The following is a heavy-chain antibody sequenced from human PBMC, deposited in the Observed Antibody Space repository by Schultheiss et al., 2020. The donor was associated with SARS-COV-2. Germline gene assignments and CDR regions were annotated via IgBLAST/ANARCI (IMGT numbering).Heavy chain of an antibody. V-gene: IGHV4-59*01. D-gene: IGHD6-13*01. CDR1: GGSFSGYY. CDR3: ARDWDRGAAAGTRYYYYGMDV. J-gene: IGHJ6*02. CDR2: IYYSGST. Sequence: SETLSLTCAVYGGSFSGYYWSWIRQPPGKGLEWIGYIYYSGSTYYNPSLKSRVTISVDTSKNQFSLKLSSVTAADTAVYYCARDWDRGAAAGTRYYYYGMDVWGQGTTVTVSS.